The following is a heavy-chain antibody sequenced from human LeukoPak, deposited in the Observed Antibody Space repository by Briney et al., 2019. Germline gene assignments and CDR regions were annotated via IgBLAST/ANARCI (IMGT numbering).Heavy chain of an antibody. Sequence: GGSLRLSCAASGFTFSSYGMHWVRQAPGKGLEWVAFIRYDGSNKYYADSVKGRFTISRDNSKNTLYLQMNSLRAEDTAVYYCAKDGPSITMVRGVTSYYYYYMDVWGKGTTVTISS. CDR2: IRYDGSNK. J-gene: IGHJ6*03. CDR3: AKDGPSITMVRGVTSYYYYYMDV. D-gene: IGHD3-10*01. V-gene: IGHV3-30*02. CDR1: GFTFSSYG.